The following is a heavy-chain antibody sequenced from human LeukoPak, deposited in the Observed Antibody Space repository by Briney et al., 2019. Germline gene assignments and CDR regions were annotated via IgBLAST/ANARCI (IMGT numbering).Heavy chain of an antibody. V-gene: IGHV1-18*04. J-gene: IGHJ4*02. Sequence: ASVKVSCKASGYTFTSYGINWVRQAPGQGLEWVAWISPYNGDTSYAQRFKDRLTVTTDPSTATAYMELRSLTSDDTALYFCARARLPQAYFDYWGLGTLVTVSS. CDR1: GYTFTSYG. CDR2: ISPYNGDT. CDR3: ARARLPQAYFDY.